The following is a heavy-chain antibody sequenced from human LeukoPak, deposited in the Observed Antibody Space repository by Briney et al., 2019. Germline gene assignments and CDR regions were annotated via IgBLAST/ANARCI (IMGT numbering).Heavy chain of an antibody. Sequence: SVKVSCKASGGTFSSYAISRVRQAPGQGLEWMGGIIPIFGTANYAQKFQGRVTMTEDTSTDTAYMELSSLRSEDTAVYYCARDGRYTAMALDYWGQGTLVTVSS. V-gene: IGHV1-69*06. D-gene: IGHD5-18*01. J-gene: IGHJ4*02. CDR3: ARDGRYTAMALDY. CDR2: IIPIFGTA. CDR1: GGTFSSYA.